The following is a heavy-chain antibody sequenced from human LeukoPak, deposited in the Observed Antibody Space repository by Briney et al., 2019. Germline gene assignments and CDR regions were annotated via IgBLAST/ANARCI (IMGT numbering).Heavy chain of an antibody. CDR3: ATSSGWYFVY. D-gene: IGHD6-19*01. CDR1: GFTFSSYG. CDR2: ISYDGSNK. V-gene: IGHV3-30*03. Sequence: PGRSLRLSCAASGFTFSSYGMHWVRQAPGKGLEWVAVISYDGSNKYYADSVKGRFTISRDNSKNTLYLQMNSLRAEDTAVYYCATSSGWYFVYWGQGTLVTVSP. J-gene: IGHJ4*02.